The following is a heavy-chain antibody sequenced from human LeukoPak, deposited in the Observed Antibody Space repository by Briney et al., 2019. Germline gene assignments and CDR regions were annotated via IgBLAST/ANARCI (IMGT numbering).Heavy chain of an antibody. V-gene: IGHV1-69*04. Sequence: ASVKVSCKASGGTFSSYAISWVRQAPGQGLEWMGRIIPILGIANYAQKFQGRVTITADKSTSTAYMGLSSLRSEDTAVYYCARDLRLRYFDWLFDYWGQGTLVTVSS. CDR3: ARDLRLRYFDWLFDY. J-gene: IGHJ4*02. D-gene: IGHD3-9*01. CDR2: IIPILGIA. CDR1: GGTFSSYA.